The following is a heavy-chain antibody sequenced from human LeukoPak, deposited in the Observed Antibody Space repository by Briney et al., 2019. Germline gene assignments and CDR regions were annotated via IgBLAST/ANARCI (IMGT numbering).Heavy chain of an antibody. D-gene: IGHD3-22*01. CDR1: GGSVSSGNYY. V-gene: IGHV4-61*01. CDR3: ARCSAVVCRLDY. J-gene: IGHJ4*02. Sequence: SETLSLTCTVSGGSVSSGNYYWTWIRQPPGKGLEWIGYIYHTRSTNYNPSLKIRVTMSVETSKNQFSLKWRSVTAADTAVYYCARCSAVVCRLDYWGQGDLVTVSS. CDR2: IYHTRST.